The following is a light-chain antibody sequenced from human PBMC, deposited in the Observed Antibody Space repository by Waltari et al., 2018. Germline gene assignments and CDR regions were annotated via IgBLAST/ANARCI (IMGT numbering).Light chain of an antibody. CDR2: WAS. J-gene: IGKJ1*01. V-gene: IGKV4-1*01. CDR3: QQYYRTPQT. Sequence: DIVMTQSPDSLAVSLGERATFNCKSSQSVLYSSNNKNYLAWYQQKPGQPPKLLIYWASTRESGVPHRFSGSGSGTDFTLTISSLQAEDVAVYYCQQYYRTPQTFGQGTKVEIK. CDR1: QSVLYSSNNKNY.